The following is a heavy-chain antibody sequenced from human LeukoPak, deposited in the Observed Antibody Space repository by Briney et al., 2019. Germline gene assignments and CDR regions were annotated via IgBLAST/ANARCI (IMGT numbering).Heavy chain of an antibody. J-gene: IGHJ5*02. Sequence: GGSLRLSCVASGFTFSNYWMHWVRQAPGEGLVWVSRINSDGTNTNYADSVKGRFTISRDNAKNTLYLQMNSLRAEDTAVHYCLKGGYYIHNWFDPWGQGTLVTVSS. D-gene: IGHD3-3*01. CDR3: LKGGYYIHNWFDP. CDR1: GFTFSNYW. V-gene: IGHV3-74*01. CDR2: INSDGTNT.